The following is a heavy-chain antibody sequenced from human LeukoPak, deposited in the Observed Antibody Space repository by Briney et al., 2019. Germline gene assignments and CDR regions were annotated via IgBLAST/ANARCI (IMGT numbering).Heavy chain of an antibody. J-gene: IGHJ4*02. CDR3: ARGPPNWGYDY. CDR2: MSPNSGNT. CDR1: GYTFTSYD. V-gene: IGHV1-8*01. Sequence: ASVKVSSKASGYTFTSYDINWVRQATGQGPEWMGWMSPNSGNTGYAQKFQGRVTMTRSTSMSTAYMELSSLRSEDTAVYYCARGPPNWGYDYWGQGTLVTVSS. D-gene: IGHD7-27*01.